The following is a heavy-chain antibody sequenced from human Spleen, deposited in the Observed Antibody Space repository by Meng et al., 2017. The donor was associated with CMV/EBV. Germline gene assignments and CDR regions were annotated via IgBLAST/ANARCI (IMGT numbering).Heavy chain of an antibody. CDR3: ARDGDSSGYYYSWLDP. V-gene: IGHV1-8*03. Sequence: ASVKVSCKASAYTFTSYDINWVRQATGQGLEWMGWMNPNSGNTGYAQKFQGRVTITTDESTSTTYMELSSLRSEDTAVYYCARDGDSSGYYYSWLDPWGQGTLVTVSS. J-gene: IGHJ5*02. CDR2: MNPNSGNT. CDR1: AYTFTSYD. D-gene: IGHD3-22*01.